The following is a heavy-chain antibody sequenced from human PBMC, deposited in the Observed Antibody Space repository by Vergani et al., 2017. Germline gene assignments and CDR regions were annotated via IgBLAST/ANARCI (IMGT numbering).Heavy chain of an antibody. CDR2: ISGSGGST. CDR3: AKGTRSSSWYPPLGY. J-gene: IGHJ4*02. V-gene: IGHV3-23*01. D-gene: IGHD6-13*01. Sequence: EVQLLESGGGLVQPGGSLRLSCAASGFTFSSYAMSWVRQAPRKGLEWVSAISGSGGSTYYADSVKGRFTISRDNSKNTLYLQMNSLRAEDTAVYYCAKGTRSSSWYPPLGYWGQGTLVTVSS. CDR1: GFTFSSYA.